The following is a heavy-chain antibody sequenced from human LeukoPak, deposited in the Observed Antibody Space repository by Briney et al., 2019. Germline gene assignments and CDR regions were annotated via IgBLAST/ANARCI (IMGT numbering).Heavy chain of an antibody. CDR2: ISPGDSDP. V-gene: IGHV5-51*01. J-gene: IGHJ4*02. CDR3: ARRGDSYGRFDY. D-gene: IGHD5-18*01. CDR1: GYNCTNYW. Sequence: GESLKISCKASGYNCTNYWIGWVRQMPGKGLEWIGIISPGDSDPRYSPSFQGQVAISADKSICTAYLQRSSLKASDTAMYYCARRGDSYGRFDYWGQGILVTVSS.